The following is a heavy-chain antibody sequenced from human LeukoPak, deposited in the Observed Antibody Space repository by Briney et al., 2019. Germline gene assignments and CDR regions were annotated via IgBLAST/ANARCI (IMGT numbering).Heavy chain of an antibody. D-gene: IGHD1-26*01. CDR3: ARDGTSIVGSLDY. J-gene: IGHJ4*02. V-gene: IGHV3-7*05. Sequence: GSLRLSCAASGFTFRDYWMNWVRQAPGKGLEWVASIKQDGGEKYYVVSVKGRFTISRDNAKNSLYLQMNSLRAEDTAVYYCARDGTSIVGSLDYWGQGTLVTVSS. CDR1: GFTFRDYW. CDR2: IKQDGGEK.